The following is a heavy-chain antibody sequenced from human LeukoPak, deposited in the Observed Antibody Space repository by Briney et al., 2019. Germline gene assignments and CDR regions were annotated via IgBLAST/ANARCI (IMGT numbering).Heavy chain of an antibody. Sequence: PGGSLRLSCAASGFTFSSYSINWVRQAPGKGLEWVSSISSGSGYIYYADSVKGRFTISRDDAKSSLYLQMNSLRADDTAVYYCARAYYYDPGGAFDNWGQGTMVTVSS. D-gene: IGHD3-22*01. V-gene: IGHV3-21*01. CDR1: GFTFSSYS. CDR3: ARAYYYDPGGAFDN. J-gene: IGHJ3*02. CDR2: ISSGSGYI.